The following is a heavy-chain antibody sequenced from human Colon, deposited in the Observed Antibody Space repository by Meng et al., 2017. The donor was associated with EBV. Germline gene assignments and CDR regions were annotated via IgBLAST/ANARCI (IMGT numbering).Heavy chain of an antibody. V-gene: IGHV4-30-4*01. CDR1: GDSIRSGEYF. CDR3: ARGELLWDY. D-gene: IGHD2-2*01. CDR2: MDYRGST. Sequence: QVALQASVPGLVNPSTTPSLTCTVSGDSIRSGEYFWSWIRQPPGKGLEWIGYMDYRGSTFYNPSLKSRVTISVDTSKNQFSLKLSSVIAADTAVYFCARGELLWDYWGQGTLVTVSS. J-gene: IGHJ4*02.